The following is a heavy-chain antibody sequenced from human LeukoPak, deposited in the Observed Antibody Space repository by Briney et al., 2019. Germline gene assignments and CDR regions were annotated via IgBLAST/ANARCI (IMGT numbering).Heavy chain of an antibody. CDR1: GYSISSDYY. CDR2: IHHSWTT. Sequence: PSETLSLTCAVSGYSISSDYYWGWIRQPPEKGLEWLGSIHHSWTTYYNPSLQSRVTISVDTSKNQFSLKLSSVTAADTAVYYCARAFSRDYFDYWGQGTLVTVSS. D-gene: IGHD2-2*01. J-gene: IGHJ4*02. V-gene: IGHV4-38-2*01. CDR3: ARAFSRDYFDY.